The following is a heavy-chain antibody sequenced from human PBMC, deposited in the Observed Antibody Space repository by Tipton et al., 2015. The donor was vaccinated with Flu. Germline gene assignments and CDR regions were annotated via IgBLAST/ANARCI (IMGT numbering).Heavy chain of an antibody. D-gene: IGHD2-15*01. CDR2: IGIAGDT. CDR3: ARSYCSGGSCRYYFDY. J-gene: IGHJ4*02. V-gene: IGHV3-13*01. Sequence: SLRLSCAASGFTFSSYDMHWVRQATGKGLEWVSAIGIAGDTYYPGSVKGRFTISRENAKNSLYLQMNSLRAGDTAVYYCARSYCSGGSCRYYFDYWGQGTLVTVSS. CDR1: GFTFSSYD.